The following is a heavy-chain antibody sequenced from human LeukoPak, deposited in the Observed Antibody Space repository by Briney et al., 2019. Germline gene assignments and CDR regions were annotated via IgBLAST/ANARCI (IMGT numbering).Heavy chain of an antibody. CDR3: ARAGRTTRLLRGSDWFDP. D-gene: IGHD2-21*02. J-gene: IGHJ5*02. V-gene: IGHV4-34*01. CDR2: INHSGST. Sequence: SETLSLTCAVYGGSFSGYYWSWIRQPPGRGLEWIGEINHSGSTNYNPSLKSRVTISVDTSKNQFSLKLSSVTAADTAVYYCARAGRTTRLLRGSDWFDPWGQGTLVTVPS. CDR1: GGSFSGYY.